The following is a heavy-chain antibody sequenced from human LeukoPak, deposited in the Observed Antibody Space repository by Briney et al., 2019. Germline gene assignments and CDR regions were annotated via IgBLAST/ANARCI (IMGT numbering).Heavy chain of an antibody. CDR3: ATFSYAGNAGGSAGS. Sequence: GGSLRLSCAASGFTFSSYAMHWVRQAPGKGLEWVAVISYDGSNKNYADSVKGRFTISGDNSKNTLYLQMNSLRAEDTAVYYCATFSYAGNAGGSAGSWGQGTLVTVSS. J-gene: IGHJ5*02. CDR2: ISYDGSNK. D-gene: IGHD4-23*01. V-gene: IGHV3-30*04. CDR1: GFTFSSYA.